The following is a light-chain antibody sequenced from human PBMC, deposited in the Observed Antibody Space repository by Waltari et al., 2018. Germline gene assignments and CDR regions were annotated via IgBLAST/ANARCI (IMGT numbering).Light chain of an antibody. CDR3: SSYTSTSTPVV. V-gene: IGLV2-14*03. J-gene: IGLJ2*01. CDR1: SSDIGAYNY. CDR2: DVS. Sequence: QSALTQPASVSGSPGRSITISCTGTSSDIGAYNYVSWYQQHPGKAPKLMIYDVSNRPSGGSNRFSGSKSGNTASLTISGLQADDEADYYCSSYTSTSTPVVFGGGTKLTVL.